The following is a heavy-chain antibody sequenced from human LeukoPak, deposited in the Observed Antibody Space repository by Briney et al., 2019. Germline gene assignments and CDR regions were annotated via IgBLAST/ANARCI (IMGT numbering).Heavy chain of an antibody. CDR2: IYNDGRT. Sequence: GGSLRLSCATSGFTVCGSYLTWVRQAPGKGLEWVSVIYNDGRTYYADSVKGRFTISRDNSKSTLYLQMNSLTVSDTAVYYCARLYSSSYRGLDYWGQGTLVTVSS. CDR3: ARLYSSSYRGLDY. J-gene: IGHJ4*02. D-gene: IGHD6-6*01. V-gene: IGHV3-53*01. CDR1: GFTVCGSY.